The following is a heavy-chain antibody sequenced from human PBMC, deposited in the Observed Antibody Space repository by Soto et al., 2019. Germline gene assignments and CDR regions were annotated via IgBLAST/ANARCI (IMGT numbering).Heavy chain of an antibody. CDR3: AGGHSSSWQKTDIGDRSFDP. D-gene: IGHD6-13*01. V-gene: IGHV1-3*01. J-gene: IGHJ5*02. CDR1: GYTFTSYA. CDR2: INAGNGNT. Sequence: ASVKVSCKASGYTFTSYAMHWVRQAPGQRLEWMGWINAGNGNTKYSQKFQGRVTITRDTSASTAYMELSSLRSEDTAVYYCAGGHSSSWQKTDIGDRSFDPWGQGTLVTVSS.